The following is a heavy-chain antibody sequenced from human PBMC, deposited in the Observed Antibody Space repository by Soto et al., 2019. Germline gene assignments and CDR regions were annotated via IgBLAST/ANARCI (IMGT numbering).Heavy chain of an antibody. CDR2: IYHSGST. CDR3: ARYIGASHFIYFDP. CDR1: GGAISSYY. J-gene: IGHJ5*02. Sequence: QEQLQESGPGLVKPSETLSLTCSVSGGAISSYYWSWIRQPPGQGLEWIGYIYHSGSTTYSPSLRSRVTMSLDTSKNPFSLRLRSVPAADTAVYYCARYIGASHFIYFDPLGPGTLVTVS. V-gene: IGHV4-59*01.